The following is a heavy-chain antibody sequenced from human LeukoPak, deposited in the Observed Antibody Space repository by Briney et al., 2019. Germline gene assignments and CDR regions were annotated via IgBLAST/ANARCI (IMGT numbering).Heavy chain of an antibody. V-gene: IGHV5-51*01. CDR1: GYSFTSHW. CDR3: ARPRNLHGGGWYPDAFDI. Sequence: GESLKISCQGSGYSFTSHWIGWVRQMPGKGLEWMGVIQPGDSDTRYSPSFQGQVTFSADKSISAAYLQWSSLKASDTAMYYCARPRNLHGGGWYPDAFDIWGQGTMVTVSS. CDR2: IQPGDSDT. J-gene: IGHJ3*02. D-gene: IGHD6-19*01.